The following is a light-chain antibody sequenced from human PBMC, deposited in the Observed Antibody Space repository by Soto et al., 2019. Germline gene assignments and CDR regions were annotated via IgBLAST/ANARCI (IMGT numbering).Light chain of an antibody. CDR3: SSYTSSSTDVV. Sequence: QSVLTQPASVSGSPGQSITISCTGTSSDVGGHNYVSWYQQHPGKAPKLIICEVSNRPSGVSNRFSGSKSGNTASLTISGLQAEDEADYYCSSYTSSSTDVVFGGGTQLTVL. CDR2: EVS. CDR1: SSDVGGHNY. V-gene: IGLV2-14*01. J-gene: IGLJ2*01.